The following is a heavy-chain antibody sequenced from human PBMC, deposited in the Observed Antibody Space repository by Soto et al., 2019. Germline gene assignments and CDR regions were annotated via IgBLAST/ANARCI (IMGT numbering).Heavy chain of an antibody. V-gene: IGHV4-34*01. CDR3: ARGGRIVGVRGMDV. Sequence: SETLSLTCAVYGGSFSGYYWSWIRQPPGKGLEWIGEINHSGSTNYNPSLKSRVTISVDTSKNQFSLKLSSVTAADTAVYYCARGGRIVGVRGMDVWGQGTTVTVFS. J-gene: IGHJ6*02. CDR1: GGSFSGYY. D-gene: IGHD1-26*01. CDR2: INHSGST.